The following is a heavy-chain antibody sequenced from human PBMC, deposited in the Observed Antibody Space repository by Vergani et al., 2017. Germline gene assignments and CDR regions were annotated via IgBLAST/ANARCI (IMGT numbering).Heavy chain of an antibody. Sequence: QVTFRESGPALVKPTQTLTLTCTFSWFSLSTSGMCVSWIRQPPGKALEWLARIDWDDDKYYSTSLKTRLTISKNTSKNQVVLTMTNMDPVDTATYYGARIRLVDGYNYWFDRWGQGTLVGVSS. D-gene: IGHD5-24*01. V-gene: IGHV2-70*15. CDR1: WFSLSTSGMC. J-gene: IGHJ5*02. CDR3: ARIRLVDGYNYWFDR. CDR2: IDWDDDK.